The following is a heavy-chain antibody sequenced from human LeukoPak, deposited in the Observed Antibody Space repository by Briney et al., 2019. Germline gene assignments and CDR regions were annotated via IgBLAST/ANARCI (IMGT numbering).Heavy chain of an antibody. J-gene: IGHJ4*02. CDR1: GLTFHDYG. CDR2: IDWNGGST. CDR3: ARGYNYAYALEY. V-gene: IGHV3-20*04. D-gene: IGHD3-16*01. Sequence: GGSLRLSCAASGLTFHDYGMSWARQAPGKGLEWVTGIDWNGGSTGYADSVKGRLTVYRDNAKNSLYLQMNSLRAEDTALYYCARGYNYAYALEYWGQGTPVTVSS.